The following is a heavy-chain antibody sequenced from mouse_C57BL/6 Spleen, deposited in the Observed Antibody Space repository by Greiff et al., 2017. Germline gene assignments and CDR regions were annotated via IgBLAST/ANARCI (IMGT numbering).Heavy chain of an antibody. Sequence: EVKLVESGGGLVKPGGSLKLSCAASGFTFSSYSMSWVRQTPEQRLEWVATISGGGGNTYYPDSVKGRFTISRDNAKNTLYLQMSSLRSEDTALYYGARHGNYGLRGCFAYWGQGTLVTVSA. CDR3: ARHGNYGLRGCFAY. CDR2: ISGGGGNT. CDR1: GFTFSSYS. V-gene: IGHV5-9*01. D-gene: IGHD2-2*01. J-gene: IGHJ3*01.